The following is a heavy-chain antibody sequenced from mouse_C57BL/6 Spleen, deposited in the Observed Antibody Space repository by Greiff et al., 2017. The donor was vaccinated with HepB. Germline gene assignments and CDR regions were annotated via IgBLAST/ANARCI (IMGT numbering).Heavy chain of an antibody. CDR3: ARASSGPAWFAY. V-gene: IGHV1-55*01. J-gene: IGHJ3*01. CDR1: GYTFTSYW. Sequence: QVQLQQPGAELVKPGASVKMSCKASGYTFTSYWITWVKQRPGQGLEWIGDIYPGSGSTNYNEKFKSKATLTVDTSSSTAYMQLSSLTSEDSAVYYSARASSGPAWFAYWGQGTLVTVSA. CDR2: IYPGSGST. D-gene: IGHD3-2*02.